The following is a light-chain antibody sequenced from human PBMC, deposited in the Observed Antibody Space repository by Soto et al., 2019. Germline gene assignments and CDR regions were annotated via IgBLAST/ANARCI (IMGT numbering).Light chain of an antibody. CDR1: QGIKNS. CDR2: EVS. J-gene: IGKJ4*01. CDR3: QQYRDWPPLT. Sequence: EVVMTQSPATLSVSPGETVTLSCRASQGIKNSLAWYQQKPGQAPRLLIYEVSTRATDIPARFSGSGSGTEFTLTISSLQSEDSAVYYCQQYRDWPPLTFGGGTRVEIK. V-gene: IGKV3-15*01.